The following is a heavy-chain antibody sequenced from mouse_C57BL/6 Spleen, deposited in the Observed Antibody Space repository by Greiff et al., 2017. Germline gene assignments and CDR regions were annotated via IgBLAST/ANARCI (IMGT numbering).Heavy chain of an antibody. Sequence: EVQLVESGGGLVKPGGSLKLSCAASGFTFSSYAMSWVRQTPEKRLEWVATISDGGSYTYYPDNVKGRFTISRDNAKNNLYLQMSHLKSEDTAMYYCARERHFGGFDYWGQGTTLTVSS. V-gene: IGHV5-4*01. D-gene: IGHD3-1*01. CDR2: ISDGGSYT. CDR1: GFTFSSYA. CDR3: ARERHFGGFDY. J-gene: IGHJ2*01.